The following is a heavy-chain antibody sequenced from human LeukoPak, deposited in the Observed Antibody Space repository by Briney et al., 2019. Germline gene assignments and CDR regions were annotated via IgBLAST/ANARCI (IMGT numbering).Heavy chain of an antibody. CDR2: ISGSAGDT. D-gene: IGHD1-26*01. CDR3: AKCNNAWDEIDY. CDR1: GFAFSSYS. Sequence: RAGGSLRLSCAASGFAFSSYSMNWVRQAPGKGLEWVSGISGSAGDTYYADSVKGRFTISRDNSKNTLYLQLNSLRAEDTAVYYCAKCNNAWDEIDYWGQGTLVTVSS. J-gene: IGHJ4*02. V-gene: IGHV3-23*01.